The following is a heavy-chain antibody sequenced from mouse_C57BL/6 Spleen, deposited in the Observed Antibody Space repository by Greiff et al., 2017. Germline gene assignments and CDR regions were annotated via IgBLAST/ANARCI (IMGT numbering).Heavy chain of an antibody. J-gene: IGHJ2*01. V-gene: IGHV1-80*01. CDR2: IYPGDGDT. CDR1: GYAFSSYW. CDR3: ARSGYYGPFDY. Sequence: QVQLKESGAELVKPGASVKISCKASGYAFSSYWMNWVKQRPGKGLEWIGQIYPGDGDTNYNGKFKGKATLTADKSSSTAYMQLSSLTSEDSAVYFCARSGYYGPFDYWGQGTTLTVSS. D-gene: IGHD1-1*01.